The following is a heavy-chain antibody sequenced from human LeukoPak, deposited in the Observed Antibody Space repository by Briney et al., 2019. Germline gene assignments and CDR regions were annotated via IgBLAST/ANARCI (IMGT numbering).Heavy chain of an antibody. Sequence: SQTLSLTCTVSGGSISSDDYYWSWIRQPPGKGLEWIGHITYSGSTDYSPSLRSRVTMSVDTSKDQFSLKLNSVTAAETAMYFCARGGVGGYDYFDSWGQGTLVAVSS. CDR1: GGSISSDDYY. D-gene: IGHD5-12*01. V-gene: IGHV4-30-4*01. CDR2: ITYSGST. J-gene: IGHJ4*02. CDR3: ARGGVGGYDYFDS.